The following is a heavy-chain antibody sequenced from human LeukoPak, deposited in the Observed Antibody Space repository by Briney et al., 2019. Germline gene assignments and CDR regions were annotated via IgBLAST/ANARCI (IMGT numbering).Heavy chain of an antibody. CDR2: ISYDGSNK. CDR3: AEDLRDGYKQGYFDY. D-gene: IGHD5-24*01. V-gene: IGHV3-30*18. J-gene: IGHJ4*02. CDR1: GFTFSSYG. Sequence: GGSLRLSCAASGFTFSSYGMHWVRQAPGKGLEWVAVISYDGSNKYYADSVKGRFTISRDNSKNTLYLQMNSLRAEDTAVYYCAEDLRDGYKQGYFDYWGQGTLVTVSS.